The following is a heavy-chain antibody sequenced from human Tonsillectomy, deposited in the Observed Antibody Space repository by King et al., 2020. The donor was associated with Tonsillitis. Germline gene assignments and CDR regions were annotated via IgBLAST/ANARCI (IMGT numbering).Heavy chain of an antibody. D-gene: IGHD4-17*01. V-gene: IGHV3-23*04. CDR2: ISGSGGST. CDR1: GFIFSNYA. CDR3: AKVHDYGDFLVWYFYMDV. J-gene: IGHJ6*03. Sequence: VQLVESGGALVQPGGSLRLSCAASGFIFSNYAMSWVRQAPGKGLDWVSAISGSGGSTNYADSVKGRFTISRDNSKNTLYLQMNSLRVEDTAVYYCAKVHDYGDFLVWYFYMDVWGKGTTVTVSS.